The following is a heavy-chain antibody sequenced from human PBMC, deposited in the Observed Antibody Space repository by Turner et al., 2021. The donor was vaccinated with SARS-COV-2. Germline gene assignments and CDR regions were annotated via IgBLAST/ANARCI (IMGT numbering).Heavy chain of an antibody. J-gene: IGHJ4*02. CDR1: GFTFSSYG. CDR3: ARDGSGYYDSSGYFDY. CDR2: IWYDGSNK. D-gene: IGHD3-22*01. Sequence: QVQLVESGGGVVQPGRSLRPSCAASGFTFSSYGMDWVRQAPGKGLEWVAVIWYDGSNKYYADSVKGRFTISRDNSKNTLYLQMNSLRAEDTAVYYCARDGSGYYDSSGYFDYWGQGTLVTVSS. V-gene: IGHV3-33*01.